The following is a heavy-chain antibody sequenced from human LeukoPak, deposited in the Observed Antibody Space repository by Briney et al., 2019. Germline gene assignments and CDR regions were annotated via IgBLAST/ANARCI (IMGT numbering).Heavy chain of an antibody. V-gene: IGHV4-39*07. D-gene: IGHD5-18*01. J-gene: IGHJ3*02. Sequence: SETLSLTCSVSGGSISSTSYYWGWIRQPPGKGLEWIGSIYYSGSAYYNPSLKSRVTMSVDTSKNQFSLKLSSVTAADTAVYYCARDPRDTSNDAFDIWGQGTMVTVSS. CDR3: ARDPRDTSNDAFDI. CDR1: GGSISSTSYY. CDR2: IYYSGSA.